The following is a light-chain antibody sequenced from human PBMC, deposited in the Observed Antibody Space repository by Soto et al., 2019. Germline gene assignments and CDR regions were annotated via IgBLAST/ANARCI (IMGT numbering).Light chain of an antibody. J-gene: IGKJ5*01. Sequence: EIVSTQSPATLSLSPGERATLSCRASQNISIYLAWYQQKPGQAPRLLIYDASNRATGIPARFSGSGSGTEFTLTISSLQSEDFAVYYCQQYNNWPPITFGQGTRLEIK. CDR2: DAS. V-gene: IGKV3-11*01. CDR1: QNISIY. CDR3: QQYNNWPPIT.